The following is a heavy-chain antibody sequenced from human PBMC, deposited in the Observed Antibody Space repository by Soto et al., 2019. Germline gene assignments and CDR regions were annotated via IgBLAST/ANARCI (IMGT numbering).Heavy chain of an antibody. CDR1: GFTFSSYA. V-gene: IGHV3-23*01. CDR3: AKRTGYYDILTGYSYYFDY. J-gene: IGHJ4*02. Sequence: GGSLRLSCAASGFTFSSYAMTWVRQAPGKGLEWVSAISGSGGSTYYADSVKGRFTISRDNSKNTLYLQMNSLRAEDTAVYYCAKRTGYYDILTGYSYYFDYWGQGTLVTVSS. D-gene: IGHD3-9*01. CDR2: ISGSGGST.